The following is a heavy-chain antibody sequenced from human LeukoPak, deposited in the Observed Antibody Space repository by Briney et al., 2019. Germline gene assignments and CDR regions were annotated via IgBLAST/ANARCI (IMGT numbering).Heavy chain of an antibody. CDR1: GVSISSYY. J-gene: IGHJ3*02. D-gene: IGHD6-13*01. Sequence: SETLSLTCTVSGVSISSYYWSWIRQPPGKGLEWIGYIYYNGSTNYNPSLKSRVTISLDTSKNQFSLNLNSVTAAATAVYYCARGGWAAAGTRYGFDIWGQGTMVTVSS. V-gene: IGHV4-59*01. CDR2: IYYNGST. CDR3: ARGGWAAAGTRYGFDI.